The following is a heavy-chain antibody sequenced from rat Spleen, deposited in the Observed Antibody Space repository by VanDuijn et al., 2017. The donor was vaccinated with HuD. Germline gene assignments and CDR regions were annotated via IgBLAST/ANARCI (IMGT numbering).Heavy chain of an antibody. V-gene: IGHV2-30*01. CDR1: GFSLTSYN. Sequence: QVQLKESGPGLVQPSQTLSLTCTVSGFSLTSYNVHWVRQPTGKGLAWMGIIWTGGSTDYNSALKSRLSISRDTSKSQVFLKMNSLQTEDIATYYCARGGYPGPYFDYWGQGVMVTVSS. CDR3: ARGGYPGPYFDY. CDR2: IWTGGST. D-gene: IGHD1-4*01. J-gene: IGHJ2*01.